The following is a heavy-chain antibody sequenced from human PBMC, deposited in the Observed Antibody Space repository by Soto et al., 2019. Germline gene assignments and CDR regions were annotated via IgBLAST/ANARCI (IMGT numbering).Heavy chain of an antibody. CDR1: GYSVTGSDYY. CDR3: AALSVSLSGTYGIHV. Sequence: SETLSLTCSVSGYSVTGSDYYWAWLPQPPGKRLASSGSLLYSGLTYYNPSPKSRVTLSVDTSKTKFSVRLNSVTAADTAVYSCAALSVSLSGTYGIHVWGQGTTVTVSS. J-gene: IGHJ6*02. D-gene: IGHD2-8*01. V-gene: IGHV4-39*01. CDR2: LLYSGLT.